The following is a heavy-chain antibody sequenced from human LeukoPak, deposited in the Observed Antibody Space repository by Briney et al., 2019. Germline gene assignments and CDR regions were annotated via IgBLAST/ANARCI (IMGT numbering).Heavy chain of an antibody. CDR3: ARDNSGWYPYYFDY. D-gene: IGHD6-19*01. V-gene: IGHV3-21*01. CDR1: EFTFSSYS. J-gene: IGHJ4*02. CDR2: ISSSSSYI. Sequence: GGSLRLSCAASEFTFSSYSMNWVRQAPGKGLEWVSSISSSSSYIYYADSVKGRFTISRDNAKNSLYLQMNSLRAEDTAVYHCARDNSGWYPYYFDYWGQGTLVTVSS.